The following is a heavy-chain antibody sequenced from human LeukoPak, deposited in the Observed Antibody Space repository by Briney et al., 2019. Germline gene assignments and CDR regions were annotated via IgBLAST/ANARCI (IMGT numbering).Heavy chain of an antibody. J-gene: IGHJ4*02. V-gene: IGHV4-59*01. CDR1: GGSISSYY. CDR2: IYYSGST. D-gene: IGHD5-12*01. Sequence: PSETLSLTCTVSGGSISSYYWSWIRQPPGKGLEWIGYIYYSGSTNYNPSLKSRVTISVDTSKNQFSLKLSSVTAADTAVYYCARDSLPYRAYESYFDYWGQGTLVTVSS. CDR3: ARDSLPYRAYESYFDY.